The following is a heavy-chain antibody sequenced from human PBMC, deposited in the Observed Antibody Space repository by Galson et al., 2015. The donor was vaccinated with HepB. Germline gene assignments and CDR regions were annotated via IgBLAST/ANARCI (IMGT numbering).Heavy chain of an antibody. J-gene: IGHJ4*02. CDR3: AREGSGGVAAQDY. D-gene: IGHD6-6*01. CDR2: INPSGGST. Sequence: QSGAEVKKPGASVTVSCKASGYTFTSYGISWVRQAPGQGLEWMGIINPSGGSTSYAQKFQGRVTMTRDTSTSTVYMELSSLRSEDTAVYYCAREGSGGVAAQDYWGQGTLVTVSS. V-gene: IGHV1-46*01. CDR1: GYTFTSYG.